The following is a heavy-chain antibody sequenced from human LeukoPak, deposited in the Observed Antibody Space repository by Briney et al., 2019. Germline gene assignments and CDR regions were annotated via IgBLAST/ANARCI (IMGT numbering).Heavy chain of an antibody. CDR3: AKDSSSWPEYFQH. Sequence: SGGSLRLSCAASGFTLGSYSVNWVRQAPGKGLEWVAAISSTSGKINYADSVKGRFTISRDNSKNTLYLQMNSLRAEDTAVYYCAKDSSSWPEYFQHWGQGTLVTVSS. V-gene: IGHV3-23*01. J-gene: IGHJ1*01. D-gene: IGHD6-13*01. CDR1: GFTLGSYS. CDR2: ISSTSGKI.